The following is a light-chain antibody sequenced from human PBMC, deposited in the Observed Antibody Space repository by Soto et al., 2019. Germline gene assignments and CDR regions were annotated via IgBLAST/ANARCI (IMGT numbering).Light chain of an antibody. CDR2: EVN. Sequence: QSALTQPASVSGSPGQSITISCTGTSDDVGGYNYVSWYQQHPGKAPKLMIFEVNNRPSGVSNGFAGSRSGNTASLTISGPQVWDAADYYCSSYRTGNTLVVFGGGTKLTVL. J-gene: IGLJ2*01. CDR1: SDDVGGYNY. CDR3: SSYRTGNTLVV. V-gene: IGLV2-14*01.